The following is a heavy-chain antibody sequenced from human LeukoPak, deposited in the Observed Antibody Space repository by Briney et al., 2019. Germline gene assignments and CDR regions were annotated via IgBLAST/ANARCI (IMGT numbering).Heavy chain of an antibody. Sequence: PSETLSLTCTVSGGSISSYYWSWIRQPPGKGLEWIGYIYYSGSTNYNPSLKTRVTISVDTSKNQFSLKLSSVTAADTAVYYCARALGTTGWFAPWGQGTLVTVSS. CDR2: IYYSGST. V-gene: IGHV4-59*01. D-gene: IGHD2-2*01. CDR3: ARALGTTGWFAP. J-gene: IGHJ5*02. CDR1: GGSISSYY.